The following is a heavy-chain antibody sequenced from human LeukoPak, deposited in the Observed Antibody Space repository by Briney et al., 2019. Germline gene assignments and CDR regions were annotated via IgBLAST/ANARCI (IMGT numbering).Heavy chain of an antibody. Sequence: SETLSHTCAVYGGSFSGYYWSWIRQPPGKGLEWIGEINHSGSTNYNPSLKSRVTISVDTSKNQFSLKLSSVTAADTAVYYCARSPGYSYARDDYWGQGTLVTVSS. V-gene: IGHV4-34*01. D-gene: IGHD5-18*01. CDR1: GGSFSGYY. CDR3: ARSPGYSYARDDY. J-gene: IGHJ4*02. CDR2: INHSGST.